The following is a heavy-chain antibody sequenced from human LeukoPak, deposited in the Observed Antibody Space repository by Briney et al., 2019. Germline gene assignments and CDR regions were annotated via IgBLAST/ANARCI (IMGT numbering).Heavy chain of an antibody. CDR2: ISWNSGSI. Sequence: GGSLRLSCAASGFTFDDYAMHWVRQAPGKGLEWVSGISWNSGSIGYADSVKGRFTISRDNAKNSLYLQMNSLRAEDTALYYCAKYMGGIVVVPAAIVGSSYYCCYGMPVWGQGTTVTVSS. CDR1: GFTFDDYA. V-gene: IGHV3-9*01. CDR3: AKYMGGIVVVPAAIVGSSYYCCYGMPV. D-gene: IGHD2-2*02. J-gene: IGHJ6*02.